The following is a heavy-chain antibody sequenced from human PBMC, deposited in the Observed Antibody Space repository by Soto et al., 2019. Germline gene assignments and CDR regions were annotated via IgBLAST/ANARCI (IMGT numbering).Heavy chain of an antibody. Sequence: GASVKVSSKASGGTFSSYAINWVRQASGQGLEWMGWISAYNGNTNYAQKLQGRVTMTTDTSTSTAYMELRSLRSDDTAVYYCARVKGSGWLNWFDPWGQGTPVTSPQ. CDR2: ISAYNGNT. J-gene: IGHJ5*02. CDR3: ARVKGSGWLNWFDP. V-gene: IGHV1-18*01. CDR1: GGTFSSYA. D-gene: IGHD6-19*01.